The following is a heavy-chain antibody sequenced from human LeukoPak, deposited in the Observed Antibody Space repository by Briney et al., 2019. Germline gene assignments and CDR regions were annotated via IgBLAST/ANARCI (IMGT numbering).Heavy chain of an antibody. Sequence: PGGSLRLSCAASGFSFSNYYMSLVRQPPGKGLEWVSVMYTGGGRYYGDSVKGRFTISRDNSKNTVFLQMNSLRVEDTALYYCTRGQSYCGADCYSDWGQGTLVTVSS. J-gene: IGHJ4*02. CDR3: TRGQSYCGADCYSD. CDR2: MYTGGGR. CDR1: GFSFSNYY. D-gene: IGHD2-21*02. V-gene: IGHV3-66*01.